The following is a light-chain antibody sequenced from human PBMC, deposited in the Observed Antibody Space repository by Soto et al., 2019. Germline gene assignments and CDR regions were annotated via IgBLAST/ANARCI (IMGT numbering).Light chain of an antibody. Sequence: DIQMTQSPSSLSASVGDRVTITCRARQSISSYLNWYQQKPGKAPKLLIYAASSLQSGVPSRFSGSGSGTDFTLTISSLQPEHFATYFCQQSYRTTYTFGQRTKLEIK. J-gene: IGKJ2*01. CDR1: QSISSY. V-gene: IGKV1-39*01. CDR3: QQSYRTTYT. CDR2: AAS.